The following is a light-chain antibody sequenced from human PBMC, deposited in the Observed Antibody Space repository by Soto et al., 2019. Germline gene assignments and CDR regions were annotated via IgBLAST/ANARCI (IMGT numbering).Light chain of an antibody. J-gene: IGKJ1*01. V-gene: IGKV3-15*01. Sequence: EVVMTQSPATLSVSPGERATLSCRASQSVNANLAWYQQKPGQAPRLLIHGASNRATGVPARFSGSGFGTEFIXTIXXXXSKXFXVXXXXXXXXXLXTFGQXXKVEI. CDR1: QSVNAN. CDR2: GAS. CDR3: XXXXXXLXT.